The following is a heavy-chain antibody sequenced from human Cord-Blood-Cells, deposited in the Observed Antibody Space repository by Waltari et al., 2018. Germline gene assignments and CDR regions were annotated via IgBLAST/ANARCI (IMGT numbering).Heavy chain of an antibody. CDR2: INHSGST. CDR1: GVSFVGYY. V-gene: IGHV4-34*01. J-gene: IGHJ4*02. Sequence: QVQLQQWGARLLKPSETLSPTCAVYGVSFVGYYWSCTRQPPGKGLEWIGEINHSGSTSYNPSLKSRVTISVDTSKNQFSLKLSSVTAADTAVYYCARSAGDVGFFDYWGQGTLVTVSS. D-gene: IGHD1-26*01. CDR3: ARSAGDVGFFDY.